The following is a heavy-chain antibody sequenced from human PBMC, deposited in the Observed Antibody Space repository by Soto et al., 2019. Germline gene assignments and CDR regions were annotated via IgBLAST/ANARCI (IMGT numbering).Heavy chain of an antibody. CDR2: INHSGST. Sequence: SETLSLTCAVYGGSFSGYYWSWIRQPPGKGLEWIGEINHSGSTNYNPSLKSRVTISVDTSKNQFSLKLSSVTAADTAVYYCARRLLSTVTTDYWGQGTLVTVSS. CDR3: ARRLLSTVTTDY. CDR1: GGSFSGYY. J-gene: IGHJ4*02. D-gene: IGHD4-17*01. V-gene: IGHV4-34*01.